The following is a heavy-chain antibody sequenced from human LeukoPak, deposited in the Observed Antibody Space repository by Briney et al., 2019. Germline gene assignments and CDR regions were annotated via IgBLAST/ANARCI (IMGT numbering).Heavy chain of an antibody. V-gene: IGHV1-8*01. Sequence: ASVKVSCKASGYTFTSYDINWVRRATGQGLEWMGWMNPNSGNTGYAQKFQGRVTMTRNTSISTAYMELSRLRSDDTAVYYCAREEGLVNMIDYWGQGTLVTVSS. D-gene: IGHD3-3*01. CDR2: MNPNSGNT. J-gene: IGHJ4*02. CDR3: AREEGLVNMIDY. CDR1: GYTFTSYD.